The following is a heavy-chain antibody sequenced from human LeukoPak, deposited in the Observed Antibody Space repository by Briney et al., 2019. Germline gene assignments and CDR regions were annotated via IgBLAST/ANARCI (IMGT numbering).Heavy chain of an antibody. CDR1: GYTFTSYD. CDR3: ARYDTYYYDSSGYYFDAFDI. CDR2: MNPNSGNT. J-gene: IGHJ3*02. D-gene: IGHD3-22*01. Sequence: GASVKVSCKASGYTFTSYDITWVRQATGQGLEWIGWMNPNSGNTGYAQKFQGRVTITRNTSISTAYMELSSLRSEDTAVYYCARYDTYYYDSSGYYFDAFDIWGQGTMVTVSS. V-gene: IGHV1-8*03.